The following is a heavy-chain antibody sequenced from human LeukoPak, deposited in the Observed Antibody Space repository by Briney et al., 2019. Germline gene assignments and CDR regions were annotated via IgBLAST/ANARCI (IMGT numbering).Heavy chain of an antibody. CDR2: IIPILGIA. CDR1: GGTFSSYA. J-gene: IGHJ4*02. D-gene: IGHD3-10*01. CDR3: ARASTGSMVDFDY. Sequence: ASVKVSCEASGGTFSSYAISWVRQAPGQGLEWMGRIIPILGIANYAQKFQGRVTITADKSTSTAYMELSSLRSEDTAVYYCARASTGSMVDFDYWGQGTLVTVSS. V-gene: IGHV1-69*04.